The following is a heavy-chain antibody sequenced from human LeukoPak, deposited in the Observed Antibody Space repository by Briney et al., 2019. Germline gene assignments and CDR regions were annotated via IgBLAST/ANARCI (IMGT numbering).Heavy chain of an antibody. V-gene: IGHV3-30*18. CDR1: GFTFSSYG. D-gene: IGHD6-13*01. CDR3: AKDIAAAGSY. Sequence: PGRSLRLSCAASGFTFSSYGMHWVRQAPGKGLEWVEVISYDGSNKYYADSVKGRFTISRDNSKNTLYLQMNSLRAEDTAVYYCAKDIAAAGSYWGQGTLVTVSS. CDR2: ISYDGSNK. J-gene: IGHJ4*02.